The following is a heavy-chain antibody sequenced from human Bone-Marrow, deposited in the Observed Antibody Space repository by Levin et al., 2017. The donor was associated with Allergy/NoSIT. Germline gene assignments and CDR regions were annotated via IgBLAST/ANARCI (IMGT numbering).Heavy chain of an antibody. J-gene: IGHJ2*01. CDR3: ARGRTPRITIFGVVIAWYFDL. CDR2: INAGNGNT. Sequence: GESLKISCKASGYTFTSYAMHWVRQAPGQRLEWMGWINAGNGNTKYSQKFQGRVTITRDTSASTAYMELSSLRSEDTAVYYCARGRTPRITIFGVVIAWYFDLWGRGTLVTVSS. D-gene: IGHD3-3*01. V-gene: IGHV1-3*01. CDR1: GYTFTSYA.